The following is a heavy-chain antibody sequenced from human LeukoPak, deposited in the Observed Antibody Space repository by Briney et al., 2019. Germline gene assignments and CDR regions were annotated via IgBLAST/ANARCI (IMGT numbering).Heavy chain of an antibody. J-gene: IGHJ4*02. CDR2: IYYSGGT. CDR3: ARSPHDSSGYYHY. CDR1: GGSISSTSYY. Sequence: SETLSLTCTVSGGSISSTSYYWGWIRQPPGKGLEWIGSIYYSGGTYYNPSLKSRVTISVDTSKNQFSLKLSSVTAADTAVYYCARSPHDSSGYYHYWGQGTLVTVSS. V-gene: IGHV4-39*07. D-gene: IGHD3-22*01.